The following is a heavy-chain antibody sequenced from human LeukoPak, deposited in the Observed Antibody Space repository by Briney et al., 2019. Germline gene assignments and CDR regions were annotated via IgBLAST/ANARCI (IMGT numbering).Heavy chain of an antibody. D-gene: IGHD3-10*01. CDR3: ARFTTFGGDDY. Sequence: ASVKVSCKASGGTFSSYATSWVRQAPGQGLEWMGGIIPIFGTANYAQKFQGRVTITADESTSTAYMELSSLRSEDTAVYYCARFTTFGGDDYWGQGTLVTVSS. CDR1: GGTFSSYA. V-gene: IGHV1-69*13. J-gene: IGHJ4*02. CDR2: IIPIFGTA.